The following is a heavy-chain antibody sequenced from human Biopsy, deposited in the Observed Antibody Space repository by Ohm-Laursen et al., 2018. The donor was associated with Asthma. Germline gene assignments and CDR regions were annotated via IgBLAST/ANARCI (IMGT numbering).Heavy chain of an antibody. CDR1: GFTFGSYG. Sequence: SSLRLSCAASGFTFGSYGLHWVRQAPGKGLEWVADIWFDGSNKHYADSVKGRFTMARDNSKNTLDLQMNSLREEDTAVYYCVRDGTDDAFDIWGQGTVVSVSS. D-gene: IGHD1-1*01. CDR3: VRDGTDDAFDI. V-gene: IGHV3-33*01. J-gene: IGHJ3*02. CDR2: IWFDGSNK.